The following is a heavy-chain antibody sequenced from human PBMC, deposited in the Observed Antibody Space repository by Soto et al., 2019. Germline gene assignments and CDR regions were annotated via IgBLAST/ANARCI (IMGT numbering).Heavy chain of an antibody. Sequence: QVQLRESGPGLVKPSGTLSLTCAVSGGSISSINWWSWVRQPPGKGLEWIGEIYHSGSTNYNPSLKSRVTISVDKSKNQFSLKRSSVTAADTAVYYCARVSGSYYYGMDVWGQGTTVTVSS. CDR1: GGSISSINW. CDR3: ARVSGSYYYGMDV. V-gene: IGHV4-4*02. D-gene: IGHD1-26*01. J-gene: IGHJ6*02. CDR2: IYHSGST.